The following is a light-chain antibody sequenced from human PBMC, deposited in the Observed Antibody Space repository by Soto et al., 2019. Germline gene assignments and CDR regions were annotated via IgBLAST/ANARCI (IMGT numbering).Light chain of an antibody. CDR2: GAS. CDR3: QQYNSWPRT. CDR1: QSVSSN. V-gene: IGKV3-15*01. J-gene: IGKJ1*01. Sequence: EIVMKQSPATLSVSPGERATLSCRASQSVSSNLAWYQQKPGQAPRLLIYGASTRATGIPARFSGSGSGTEFTLTISSLQPEDFAVYYCQQYNSWPRTFGQGTKVDIK.